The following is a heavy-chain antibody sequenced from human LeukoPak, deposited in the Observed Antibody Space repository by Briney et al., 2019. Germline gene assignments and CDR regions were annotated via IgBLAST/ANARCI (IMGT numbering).Heavy chain of an antibody. V-gene: IGHV3-23*01. CDR3: TTDRDTTIVQH. Sequence: GGSLRLSCAASGFTFSNYAMSWVRQAPGKGLEWVSTISGSGGSTYYADSVKGQFTISRDNSKNTLYLQMNSLKTEDTAVYYCTTDRDTTIVQHWGQGTLVTVSS. CDR1: GFTFSNYA. J-gene: IGHJ1*01. D-gene: IGHD3-22*01. CDR2: ISGSGGST.